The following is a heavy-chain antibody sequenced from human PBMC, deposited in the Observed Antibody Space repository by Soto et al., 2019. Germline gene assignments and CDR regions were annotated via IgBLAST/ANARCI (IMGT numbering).Heavy chain of an antibody. CDR3: ARISPSYPYFYYGMDV. D-gene: IGHD3-10*01. CDR2: ISSSSSYI. CDR1: GFTFSSYS. V-gene: IGHV3-21*04. J-gene: IGHJ6*02. Sequence: GGSLRLSCAASGFTFSSYSMNWVRQAPGKGLEWVSSISSSSSYIYYADSVKGRFTISRDNAKNPLYLQWSSLKASDTAIYYCARISPSYPYFYYGMDVWGQGTTVTVSS.